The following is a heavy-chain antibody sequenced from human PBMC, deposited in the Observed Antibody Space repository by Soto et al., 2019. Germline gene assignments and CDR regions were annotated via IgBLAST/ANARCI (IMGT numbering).Heavy chain of an antibody. D-gene: IGHD5-12*01. CDR3: AAGGGLPRYY. V-gene: IGHV4-30-2*01. Sequence: QLQLQVSGSGLAKPSQTLSLTCAVSGGSISSGGYSWSWIRQPPGKGLEWIGYIYHSGSTYYNPSLKSRVTISVDRSKNQFSLKLSSVTAADTAVYYCAAGGGLPRYYWGQGTLVTVSS. CDR1: GGSISSGGYS. CDR2: IYHSGST. J-gene: IGHJ4*02.